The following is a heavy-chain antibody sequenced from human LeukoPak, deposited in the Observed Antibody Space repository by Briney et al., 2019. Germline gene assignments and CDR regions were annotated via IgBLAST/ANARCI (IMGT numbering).Heavy chain of an antibody. CDR3: ARDPYGSGSRPIDY. CDR1: GGTFSSYA. J-gene: IGHJ4*02. CDR2: IIPIFGTA. Sequence: SVKVSCKASGGTFSSYAISWVRQAPGQGLEWMGRIIPIFGTANYAQKFQGRVTITTDESTSTAYMELSGLRSEDTAVYYCARDPYGSGSRPIDYWGQGTLVTVSS. D-gene: IGHD3-10*01. V-gene: IGHV1-69*05.